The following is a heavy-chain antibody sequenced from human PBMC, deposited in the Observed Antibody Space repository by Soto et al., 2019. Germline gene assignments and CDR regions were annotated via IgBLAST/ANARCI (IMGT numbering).Heavy chain of an antibody. CDR3: AHAYCGRSLY. Sequence: QITLKESGPTLVKPTQTLTLTCTFSGFSLTTDRVGVGWISQPPGEPLEWLAVIYLDDSKTYRPSLESRLTITKDTSKNQVDLTMTNMDSLDTATYYCAHAYCGRSLYWGQGTLVPVSS. D-gene: IGHD1-26*01. CDR1: GFSLTTDRVG. J-gene: IGHJ4*02. CDR2: IYLDDSK. V-gene: IGHV2-5*02.